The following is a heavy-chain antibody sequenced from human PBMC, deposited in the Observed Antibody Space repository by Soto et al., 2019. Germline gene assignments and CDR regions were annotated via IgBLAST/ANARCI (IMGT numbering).Heavy chain of an antibody. V-gene: IGHV4-59*01. CDR1: GGSISSYY. D-gene: IGHD1-26*01. Sequence: SETLSLTCTVSGGSISSYYWSWIRQPPGKGLEWIGYIYYSGSTNYNPSLKSRVTISVDTSKNQFSLKLSSVTAADTAVYYCARGRSGSYSNWFDPWGQGTQVTVSS. CDR2: IYYSGST. J-gene: IGHJ5*02. CDR3: ARGRSGSYSNWFDP.